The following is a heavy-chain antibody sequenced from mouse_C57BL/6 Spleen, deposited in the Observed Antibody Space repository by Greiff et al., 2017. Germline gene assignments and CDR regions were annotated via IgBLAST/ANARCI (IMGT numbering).Heavy chain of an antibody. Sequence: EVQRVESGPGLVKPSQSLSLTCSVTGYSITSGYYWNWIRQFPGNKLEWMGYISYDGSNNYNPSLKNRISITRDTSKNQFFLKLNSVTTEDTATYYCARRDYYDVWGTGTTVTVSS. D-gene: IGHD2-1*01. J-gene: IGHJ1*03. V-gene: IGHV3-6*01. CDR1: GYSITSGYY. CDR2: ISYDGSN. CDR3: ARRDYYDV.